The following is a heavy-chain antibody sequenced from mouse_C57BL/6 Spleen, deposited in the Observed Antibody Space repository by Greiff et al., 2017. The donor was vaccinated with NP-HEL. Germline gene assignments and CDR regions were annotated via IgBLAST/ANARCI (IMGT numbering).Heavy chain of an antibody. CDR2: IDPENGDT. D-gene: IGHD2-5*01. Sequence: VQLKESGAELVRPGASVKLSCTASGFNIKDDYMHWVKQRPEQGLEWIGWIDPENGDTEYASKFQGKATITADTSSNTAYLQLSSLTSEDTAVYYCTTGDSNYGASWFAYWGQGTLVTVSA. J-gene: IGHJ3*01. CDR3: TTGDSNYGASWFAY. CDR1: GFNIKDDY. V-gene: IGHV14-4*01.